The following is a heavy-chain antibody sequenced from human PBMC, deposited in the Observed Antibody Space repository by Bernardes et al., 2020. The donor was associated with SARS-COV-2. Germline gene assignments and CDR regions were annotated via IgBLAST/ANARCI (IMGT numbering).Heavy chain of an antibody. J-gene: IGHJ3*01. D-gene: IGHD5-12*01. V-gene: IGHV6-1*01. CDR1: GDSVSSNGVA. CDR2: TYYRSKWFY. CDR3: ARGAWRACDF. Sequence: QPLSLTSAISGDSVSSNGVAWNWVRQSPSRGLEWLGRTYYRSKWFYDYALSVKGRMTITPDTAKNQFSLQLNSVTPEDTAVYYCARGAWRACDFWGQGTMVAVSS.